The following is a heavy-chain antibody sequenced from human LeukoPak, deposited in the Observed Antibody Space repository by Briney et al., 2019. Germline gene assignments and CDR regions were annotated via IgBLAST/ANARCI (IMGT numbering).Heavy chain of an antibody. J-gene: IGHJ3*02. V-gene: IGHV4-34*01. CDR3: ARGRGYGDYVGAFDI. CDR2: INHSGST. D-gene: IGHD4-17*01. Sequence: PSETLSLTCAVYGESFSVYYWSWIRQPPGKGLEWIGEINHSGSTNSNPSLKSRVTLSIDTSKNQFSLKRSSVTAADTAVYYCARGRGYGDYVGAFDIWGQGTMVTVSS. CDR1: GESFSVYY.